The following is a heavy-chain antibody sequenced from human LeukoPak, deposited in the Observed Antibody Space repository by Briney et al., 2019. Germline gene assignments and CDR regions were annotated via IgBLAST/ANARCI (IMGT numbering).Heavy chain of an antibody. J-gene: IGHJ4*02. V-gene: IGHV3-15*01. CDR1: GFTFSNAW. CDR2: VKRKSDGGTA. CDR3: TTAVYTTSFDH. Sequence: PGGSLRLSCAASGFTFSNAWMNWVRQAPGKGLEWVGRVKRKSDGGTADYAAPVKGRFTISRDDSKNTVYLQINSLKTDDTAVYYCTTAVYTTSFDHWGQGTLVTVSS. D-gene: IGHD1-26*01.